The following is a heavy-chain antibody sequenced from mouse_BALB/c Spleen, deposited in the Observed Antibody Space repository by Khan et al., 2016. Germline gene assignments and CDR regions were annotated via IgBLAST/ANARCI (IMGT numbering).Heavy chain of an antibody. CDR1: GYSITSGYY. CDR3: AGLRRVYAMDY. J-gene: IGHJ4*01. V-gene: IGHV3-6*02. Sequence: EVQLQESGPGLVKPSQSLSLTCSVTGYSITSGYYWNWIRQFPGNNLEWMGYISYDGSNNYNPSLKNRTSIARDTSKNQFFLKLNSVTTEDTATDYGAGLRRVYAMDYWGQGTSVTVSS. D-gene: IGHD2-4*01. CDR2: ISYDGSN.